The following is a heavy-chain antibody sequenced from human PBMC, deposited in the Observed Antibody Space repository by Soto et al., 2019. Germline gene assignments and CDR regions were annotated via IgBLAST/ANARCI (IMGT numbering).Heavy chain of an antibody. J-gene: IGHJ4*02. V-gene: IGHV4-34*03. Sequence: PSETLSLTCAVYGGSFSGYYWSWIRQPPGKGLEWIGEINHSGSTNYNPSLKSRVTISVDTSKNQFSLRLSSVTAEDTAVYYCCWYPDPNDYWGQGTLVTVSS. CDR1: GGSFSGYY. CDR2: INHSGST. D-gene: IGHD6-13*01. CDR3: CWYPDPNDY.